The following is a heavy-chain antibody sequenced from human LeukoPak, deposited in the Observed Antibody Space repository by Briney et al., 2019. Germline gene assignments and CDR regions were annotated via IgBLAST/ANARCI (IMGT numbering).Heavy chain of an antibody. Sequence: GGSLRLSCAASGFTFSTFGMHWVRHAPGKGLEWVAVISYDASNKYYADSVKGRFTISRDNSKNTLYLQMNSLRAEDTAVYYCARDKAEYSSSWPFFDYWGQGTLVTVSS. V-gene: IGHV3-30*03. J-gene: IGHJ4*02. CDR1: GFTFSTFG. CDR2: ISYDASNK. CDR3: ARDKAEYSSSWPFFDY. D-gene: IGHD6-13*01.